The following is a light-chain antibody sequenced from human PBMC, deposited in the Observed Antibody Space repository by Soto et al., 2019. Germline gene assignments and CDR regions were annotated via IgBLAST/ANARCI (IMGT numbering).Light chain of an antibody. Sequence: IVMTQSPATLSVSPGERATLSCRASQSVSSNLAWYQQKPGQAPRLLIHGASSRATGIPDRFSGSGSGTDFTLTISRLEPEDFAVYYCQQYGSSPITFGQGTRLEIK. CDR1: QSVSSN. CDR2: GAS. V-gene: IGKV3-20*01. J-gene: IGKJ5*01. CDR3: QQYGSSPIT.